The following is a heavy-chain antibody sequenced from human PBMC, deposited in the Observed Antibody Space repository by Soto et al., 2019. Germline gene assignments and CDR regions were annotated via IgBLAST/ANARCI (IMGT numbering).Heavy chain of an antibody. Sequence: QVQLQESGPGLVKPSGTLSLTCAVSGGSISSGWWTWVRQPPGKGLEWIGEILYSGTTNYNSSLNRRVTISIENSTKQFSLILSSVTDADTAVYYCSSRITDAPTWGQGTLVTVSS. J-gene: IGHJ5*02. V-gene: IGHV4-4*02. CDR2: ILYSGTT. CDR1: GGSISSGW. CDR3: SSRITDAPT. D-gene: IGHD2-2*01.